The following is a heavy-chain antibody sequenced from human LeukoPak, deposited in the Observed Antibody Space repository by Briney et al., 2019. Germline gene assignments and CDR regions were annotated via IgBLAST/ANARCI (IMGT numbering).Heavy chain of an antibody. J-gene: IGHJ4*02. V-gene: IGHV4-39*01. CDR1: GGSISSSSYY. D-gene: IGHD6-13*01. Sequence: SETLSLTCTVSGGSISSSSYYWGWIRQPPGKGLEWIGSIYYSGSTYYNPSLKSRDTISVDTSKNQFSLKLSPVTAADTAVYYCARVRESSSQIRTYKGGYYFDYWGQGTLVTVSS. CDR2: IYYSGST. CDR3: ARVRESSSQIRTYKGGYYFDY.